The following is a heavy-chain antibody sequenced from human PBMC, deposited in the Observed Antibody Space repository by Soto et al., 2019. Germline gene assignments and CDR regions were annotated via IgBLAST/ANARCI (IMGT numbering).Heavy chain of an antibody. V-gene: IGHV3-23*01. D-gene: IGHD2-21*02. CDR3: ARAEVTAVFGF. J-gene: IGHJ4*02. CDR2: IRGNGDRT. Sequence: EEQLLESGGVLVVPGGSLRLSCAASGFAFSNYAMTWVRQAPGKGLEWVSSIRGNGDRTYYAESVKGRITISRDNSKSTLFLQMNSLRADDTAVYFCARAEVTAVFGFWGQGTLVTVSS. CDR1: GFAFSNYA.